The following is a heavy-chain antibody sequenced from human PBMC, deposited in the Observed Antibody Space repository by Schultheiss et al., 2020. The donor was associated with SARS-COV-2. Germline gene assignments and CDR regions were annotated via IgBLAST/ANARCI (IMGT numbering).Heavy chain of an antibody. CDR1: GFTFSSYD. D-gene: IGHD4-17*01. Sequence: GGSLRLSCAASGFTFSSYDMHWVRQATGKGLEWVSTISNSGGSTYYADSVKGRFTISRDSARNSLYLQMNSLRAEDTAVYYCASPVNYGVTTTWTYYYYGMDVWGQGTTVTVSS. J-gene: IGHJ6*02. CDR2: ISNSGGST. CDR3: ASPVNYGVTTTWTYYYYGMDV. V-gene: IGHV3-21*01.